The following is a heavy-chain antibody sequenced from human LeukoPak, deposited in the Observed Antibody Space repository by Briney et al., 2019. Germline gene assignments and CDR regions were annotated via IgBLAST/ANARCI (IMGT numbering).Heavy chain of an antibody. CDR2: IHRSGST. CDR3: ARGGFLVQNHFDP. CDR1: GGSISSGSYY. V-gene: IGHV4-61*02. J-gene: IGHJ5*02. D-gene: IGHD3-3*01. Sequence: SQTLSLTCTVSGGSISSGSYYWSWIRQPAGKGLEWIGRIHRSGSTAYNPSVKSRVTISVDTSKNQFSLKLNSVTAADMAVYYCARGGFLVQNHFDPWGQGTLVTVSS.